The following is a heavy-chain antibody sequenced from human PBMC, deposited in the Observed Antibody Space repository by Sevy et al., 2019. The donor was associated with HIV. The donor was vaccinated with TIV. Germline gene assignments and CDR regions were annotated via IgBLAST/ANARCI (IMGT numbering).Heavy chain of an antibody. V-gene: IGHV3-11*06. CDR2: ISSSSYT. Sequence: GGSLRLSCAASGFTFSDYYMSWIRQAPGKGLEWVSYISSSSYTNYADSVKGRFTISRDNAKNSLYLQMNSLRAEDTAVYYCARDRLYCSGRSCYSGAFDIWGQGTMVTVSS. D-gene: IGHD2-15*01. CDR3: ARDRLYCSGRSCYSGAFDI. J-gene: IGHJ3*02. CDR1: GFTFSDYY.